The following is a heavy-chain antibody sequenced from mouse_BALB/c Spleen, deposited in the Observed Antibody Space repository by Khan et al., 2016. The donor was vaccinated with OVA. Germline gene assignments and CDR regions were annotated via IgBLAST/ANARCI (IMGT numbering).Heavy chain of an antibody. V-gene: IGHV1S41*01. CDR1: GYTFTSYW. Sequence: DLVKPGASVKLSCKASGYTFTSYWINWIKQRPGQGLEWVGQISPGSGSAYYNEVFKDKATLTIDTSSTTAYIQLSSLSSEDSAVYFCARANYYGRSLYAMDYWGLGTSVTVSS. CDR3: ARANYYGRSLYAMDY. J-gene: IGHJ4*01. CDR2: ISPGSGSA. D-gene: IGHD1-1*01.